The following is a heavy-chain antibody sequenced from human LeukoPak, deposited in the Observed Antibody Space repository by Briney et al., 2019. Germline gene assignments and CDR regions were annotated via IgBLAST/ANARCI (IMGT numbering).Heavy chain of an antibody. CDR3: VRGGYGAY. Sequence: GGSLRLSCAASGFTFSTYWMHWVRQVPGRGLVCVSRINSDGTLTNYADSVKGRFTISRDNAKNTLYLQMNSLRAEDTAVYYCVRGGYGAYWGQGTLVTVSS. V-gene: IGHV3-74*01. CDR1: GFTFSTYW. D-gene: IGHD3-16*01. CDR2: INSDGTLT. J-gene: IGHJ4*02.